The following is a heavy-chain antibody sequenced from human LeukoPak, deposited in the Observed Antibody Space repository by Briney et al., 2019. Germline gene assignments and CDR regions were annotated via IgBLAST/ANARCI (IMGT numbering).Heavy chain of an antibody. V-gene: IGHV4-61*05. CDR2: IYYSGST. CDR3: ASDYYDSSGYYYFFH. J-gene: IGHJ4*02. Sequence: SGTLSLTCTVAGGSISSNSHYWGWIRQPPGKGLEWIGYIYYSGSTNYNPSLKSRVTISVDTSKNQFSLKLSSVTAADTAVYYCASDYYDSSGYYYFFHWGQGTLVTVSS. CDR1: GGSISSNSHY. D-gene: IGHD3-22*01.